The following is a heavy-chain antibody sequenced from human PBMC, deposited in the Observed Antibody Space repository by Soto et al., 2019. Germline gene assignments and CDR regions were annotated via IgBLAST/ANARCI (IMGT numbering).Heavy chain of an antibody. CDR1: GFTFSSYG. Sequence: PGGSLRLSCAASGFTFSSYGMHWVRQAPGKGLEWVAVISYDGSNKYYADSVKGRFTISRDNSKNTLYLQMNSLRAEDTAVYYCAKDASTYYDFWSGYGGNYYYGMDVWGQGTTVTVSS. V-gene: IGHV3-30*18. J-gene: IGHJ6*02. CDR3: AKDASTYYDFWSGYGGNYYYGMDV. D-gene: IGHD3-3*01. CDR2: ISYDGSNK.